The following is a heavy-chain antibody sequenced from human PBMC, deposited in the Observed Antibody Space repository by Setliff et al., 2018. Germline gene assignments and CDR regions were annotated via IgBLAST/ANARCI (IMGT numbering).Heavy chain of an antibody. J-gene: IGHJ4*02. CDR3: AREMPVVSLFDY. CDR1: GFTLSSYW. CDR2: IKQDGSEK. D-gene: IGHD3-22*01. Sequence: PGGSLRLSCAASGFTLSSYWMTWVRQAPGKGLEWVANIKQDGSEKYYMDSVKGRFTISRDNAKNSVYLQMNSLRADDTAVYYCAREMPVVSLFDYWGQGTLVTVSS. V-gene: IGHV3-7*01.